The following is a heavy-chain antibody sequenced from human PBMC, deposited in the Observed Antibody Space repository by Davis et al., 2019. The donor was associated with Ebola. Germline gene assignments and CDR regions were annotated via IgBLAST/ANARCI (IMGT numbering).Heavy chain of an antibody. CDR1: GASISSYY. D-gene: IGHD1-26*01. V-gene: IGHV4-59*01. CDR3: ARGSGSYSHY. CDR2: IYYSGST. J-gene: IGHJ4*02. Sequence: SETLSLTCSVSGASISSYYWSWIRQPPGKGLGWIGSIYYSGSTYYNPSLKSRVTISVDTSKNQFSLKLSSVTAADTAVYYCARGSGSYSHYWGQGTLVTVSS.